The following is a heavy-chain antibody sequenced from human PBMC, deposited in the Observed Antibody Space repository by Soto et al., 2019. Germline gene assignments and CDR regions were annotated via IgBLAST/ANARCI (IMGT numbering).Heavy chain of an antibody. CDR1: YGSISVSNVF. Sequence: QLQLQESGPGLVKPWETLSLTCTVSYGSISVSNVFWGWVRQPPGKGLEWIGNIDYRGTAYFNPSRGTRVTFPVDTSKNQFSLTLYSVTAADTAVYYCARTTGRHLDFWGQGILVTVSS. J-gene: IGHJ4*02. D-gene: IGHD4-4*01. V-gene: IGHV4-39*01. CDR3: ARTTGRHLDF. CDR2: IDYRGTA.